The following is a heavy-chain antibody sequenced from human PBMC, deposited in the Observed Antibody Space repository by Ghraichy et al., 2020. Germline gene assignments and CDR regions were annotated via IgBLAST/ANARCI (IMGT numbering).Heavy chain of an antibody. Sequence: GGSLRLSCEASGFTCSNHYMTWVRQAPGKGMEWVANIKQDGKDKFFVESAKGRFTISRDNAKNSMYLQMNSLRAEDTAVYYCARESSFAYSAFDYWGQGILVTVSS. CDR3: ARESSFAYSAFDY. V-gene: IGHV3-7*03. CDR2: IKQDGKDK. D-gene: IGHD5-12*01. J-gene: IGHJ4*02. CDR1: GFTCSNHY.